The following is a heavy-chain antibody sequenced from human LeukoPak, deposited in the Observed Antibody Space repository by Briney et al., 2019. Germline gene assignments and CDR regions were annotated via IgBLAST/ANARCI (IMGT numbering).Heavy chain of an antibody. Sequence: PGGSLRLSCAASGFTFSSYAMSWVRQAPGKGLEWVSAISGSGGSTYYADSVKGRFTISRDNSNNTLYLQMNSLRAEDTAVYYCAKDGSRDTAMVQDYWGQGTLVTVSS. V-gene: IGHV3-23*01. CDR3: AKDGSRDTAMVQDY. J-gene: IGHJ4*02. CDR1: GFTFSSYA. D-gene: IGHD5-18*01. CDR2: ISGSGGST.